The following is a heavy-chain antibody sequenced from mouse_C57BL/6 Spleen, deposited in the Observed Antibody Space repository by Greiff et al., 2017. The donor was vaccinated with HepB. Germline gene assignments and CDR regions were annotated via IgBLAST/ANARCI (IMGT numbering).Heavy chain of an antibody. Sequence: EVKLMESGGGLVKPGGSLKLSCAASGFTFSDYGMHWVRQAPEKGLEWVAYISSGSSTIYYADTVKGRFTISRDNAKNTLFLQMTSLRSEDTAMYYCAMTLITTVVVPTYWGQGTLVTVSA. V-gene: IGHV5-17*01. J-gene: IGHJ3*01. D-gene: IGHD1-1*01. CDR2: ISSGSSTI. CDR1: GFTFSDYG. CDR3: AMTLITTVVVPTY.